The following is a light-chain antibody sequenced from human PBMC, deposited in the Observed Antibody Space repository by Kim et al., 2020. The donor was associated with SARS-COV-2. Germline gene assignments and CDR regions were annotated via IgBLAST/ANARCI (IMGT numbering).Light chain of an antibody. Sequence: QSVLTQPPSVSGAPGQRVTLSCTGSISNIGAGYDVHWYQQLPGTAPKVVIYGSSNRPSGVPDRFSGSKSGSSASLAITGLQPEDEADYYCQSYDNRLNNYVFGTGTKVTVL. CDR2: GSS. V-gene: IGLV1-40*01. CDR1: ISNIGAGYD. J-gene: IGLJ1*01. CDR3: QSYDNRLNNYV.